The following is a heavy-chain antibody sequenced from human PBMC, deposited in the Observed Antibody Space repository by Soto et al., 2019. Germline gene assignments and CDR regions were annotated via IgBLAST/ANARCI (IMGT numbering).Heavy chain of an antibody. V-gene: IGHV1-18*01. J-gene: IGHJ4*02. CDR1: GYTFTSYG. Sequence: ASVKVSCKASGYTFTSYGISWVRQAPGQGLEWMGWISAYNGNTNYAQKLQGRVTMTTDTSTSTAYMELRSLRSDDTAVYYCARDREDYDILTQFDYWGQGTLVTVSS. CDR3: ARDREDYDILTQFDY. D-gene: IGHD3-9*01. CDR2: ISAYNGNT.